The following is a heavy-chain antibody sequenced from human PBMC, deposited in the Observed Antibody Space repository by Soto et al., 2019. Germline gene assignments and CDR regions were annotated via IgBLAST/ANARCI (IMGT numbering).Heavy chain of an antibody. V-gene: IGHV1-46*01. CDR2: INPSGGST. CDR3: ARTPGYTDRNYFDY. J-gene: IGHJ4*02. D-gene: IGHD2-2*02. Sequence: QIQLVQSGAEVKKPGASVKVSCKASGYTVTSYYMHWVRQAPGQGLEWMGIINPSGGSTTYAQKFQSRLTMTRDTSTSTVYMELSSLRSEDTAMYYCARTPGYTDRNYFDYWGQGTLVTVSS. CDR1: GYTVTSYY.